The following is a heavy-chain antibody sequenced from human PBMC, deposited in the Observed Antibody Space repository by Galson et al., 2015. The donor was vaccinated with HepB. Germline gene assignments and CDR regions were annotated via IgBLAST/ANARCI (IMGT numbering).Heavy chain of an antibody. CDR1: GFTFSSYA. V-gene: IGHV3-33*08. D-gene: IGHD6-25*01. CDR3: AREAPVAAPAAFDY. CDR2: IWADGTNT. J-gene: IGHJ4*02. Sequence: SLRLSCAASGFTFSSYAVSWVRRAPGKGLEWVALIWADGTNTYYADSVKSRFTISRDNSKNTLNLQMNSLRAEDTAVYYCAREAPVAAPAAFDYWGQGTLVTVSS.